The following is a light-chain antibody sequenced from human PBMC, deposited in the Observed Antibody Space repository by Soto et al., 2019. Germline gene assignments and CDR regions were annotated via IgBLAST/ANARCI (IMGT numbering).Light chain of an antibody. CDR2: DVN. V-gene: IGLV2-11*01. J-gene: IGLJ1*01. CDR3: CSYAGSSNPPYV. CDR1: SSDVGGYNF. Sequence: QSALTQPRSVSGSPGQSVTISCTGTSSDVGGYNFVSWYQQHPGKAPKLMIYDVNKRPSGVPARFSGSKSANTASLTISGLQAEDEADYYCCSYAGSSNPPYVFGTGTKLTVL.